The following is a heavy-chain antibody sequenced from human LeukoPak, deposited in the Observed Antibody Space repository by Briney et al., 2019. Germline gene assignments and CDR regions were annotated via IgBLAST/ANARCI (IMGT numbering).Heavy chain of an antibody. CDR1: GFSVSSNY. D-gene: IGHD6-19*01. J-gene: IGHJ4*02. Sequence: AGGSLRLSCAASGFSVSSNYMIWVRQAPGKGLEWVSVLYSAGSTYFADSVKGRFTISRDNSKNTLYLQMNSLKPEDTAVYYCASGGDPQWLVHGEYWGQGTWSPSLQ. CDR2: LYSAGST. V-gene: IGHV3-53*01. CDR3: ASGGDPQWLVHGEY.